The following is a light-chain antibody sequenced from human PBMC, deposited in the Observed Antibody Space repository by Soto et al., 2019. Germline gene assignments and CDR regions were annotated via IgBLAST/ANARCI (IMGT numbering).Light chain of an antibody. CDR1: QSISSW. CDR3: QQYNYNWT. V-gene: IGKV1-5*03. Sequence: DIQMTQSPSTLAASVGARVTITCRASQSISSWLAWHQQKPGKAPRLLIYKASNLESGVASRFSGSGSGTEFTLTITSLQPDDSAIYYCQQYNYNWTFRQGTKVE. J-gene: IGKJ1*01. CDR2: KAS.